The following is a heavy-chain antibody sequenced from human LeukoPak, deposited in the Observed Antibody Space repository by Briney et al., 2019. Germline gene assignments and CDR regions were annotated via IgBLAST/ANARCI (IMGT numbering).Heavy chain of an antibody. CDR1: GYSISSGYY. CDR3: ARDRIEVTTINRWYFDL. J-gene: IGHJ2*01. D-gene: IGHD5-24*01. Sequence: SETLSLTCAVSGYSISSGYYWGWIRQPPGKGLEWIGSIYQSGSTYYNPSLKSRVTISVDTSKNQFSLKLNSVTAADTAVYYCARDRIEVTTINRWYFDLWGRGTLVTVSS. V-gene: IGHV4-38-2*02. CDR2: IYQSGST.